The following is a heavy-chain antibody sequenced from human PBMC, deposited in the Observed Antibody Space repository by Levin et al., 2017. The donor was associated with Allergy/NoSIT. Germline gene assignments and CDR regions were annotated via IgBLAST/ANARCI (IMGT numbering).Heavy chain of an antibody. V-gene: IGHV1-46*01. D-gene: IGHD3-9*01. CDR2: INPSGGST. CDR3: ARDGRGYFEILTGQFYFDY. Sequence: PWASVKVSCKASGYTFTGYYLHWVRQAPGQGLEWMGIINPSGGSTTYAQNFQGRVTLTSDTSTTTVYMELNSLRSEDTAVYYCARDGRGYFEILTGQFYFDYWAQGTLVTVSS. J-gene: IGHJ4*02. CDR1: GYTFTGYY.